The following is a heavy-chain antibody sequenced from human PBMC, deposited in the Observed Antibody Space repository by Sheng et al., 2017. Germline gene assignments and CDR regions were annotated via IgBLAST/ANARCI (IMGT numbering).Heavy chain of an antibody. Sequence: QLQLQESGPGLVKPSETLSLTCTVSGGSISSSSYYWVWIRQPPGKGLEWIGTIYYSGSTYYNPSLKSRVTISVDTSKNQFSLRLSSVTAADTAVYYCESEPDSNSWFDLDYWGQGTLVTVSS. CDR3: ESEPDSNSWFDLDY. CDR1: GGSISSSSYY. CDR2: IYYSGST. J-gene: IGHJ4*02. D-gene: IGHD6-13*01. V-gene: IGHV4-39*07.